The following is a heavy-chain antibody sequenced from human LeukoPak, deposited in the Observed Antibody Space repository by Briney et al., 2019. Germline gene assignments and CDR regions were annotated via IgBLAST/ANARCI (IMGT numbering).Heavy chain of an antibody. J-gene: IGHJ5*02. V-gene: IGHV4-61*09. D-gene: IGHD3-3*01. CDR3: ARDGFLESANWFDP. Sequence: SQXLSLTYTVSGGSISSGSYYWSWIRPPAGKGVEWIGHIYTSGSTKYKPSLKRRVTIEGETNKNQFSLKLSSVTAADTAVYYCARDGFLESANWFDPWGQGTLVTVSS. CDR2: IYTSGST. CDR1: GGSISSGSYY.